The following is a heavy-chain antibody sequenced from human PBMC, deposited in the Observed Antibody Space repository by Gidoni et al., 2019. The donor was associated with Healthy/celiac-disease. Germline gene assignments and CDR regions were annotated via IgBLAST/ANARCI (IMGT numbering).Heavy chain of an antibody. Sequence: EVQLVESGGGLVQPGGSLRLSCAASGFTFSSYWMSWVRQAPGKGLEWVANIKQDGSEKYYVDSVKGRFTISRDNAKNSLYLQMNSLRAEDTAVYYCARGPAYYADILTHWGQGTLVTVSS. CDR2: IKQDGSEK. D-gene: IGHD3-9*01. CDR1: GFTFSSYW. V-gene: IGHV3-7*01. CDR3: ARGPAYYADILTH. J-gene: IGHJ4*02.